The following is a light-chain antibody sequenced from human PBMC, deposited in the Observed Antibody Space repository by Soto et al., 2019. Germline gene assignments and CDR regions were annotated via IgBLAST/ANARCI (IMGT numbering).Light chain of an antibody. Sequence: QSALTQPAAVSGSPGQSITISCSGTSSDVGGYNYVSWYQQHPGKAPKLMIYEVSNRPSGVSHRFSGSKSGNTASLTISGLLAEDEADYDGSSYRSNNTLIFGGGTKLTVL. J-gene: IGLJ2*01. V-gene: IGLV2-14*01. CDR3: SSYRSNNTLI. CDR2: EVS. CDR1: SSDVGGYNY.